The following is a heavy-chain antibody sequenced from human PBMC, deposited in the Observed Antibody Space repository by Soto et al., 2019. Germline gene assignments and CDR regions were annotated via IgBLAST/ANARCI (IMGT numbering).Heavy chain of an antibody. CDR1: GFTFDDYA. CDR3: AKDIGYSYGTYYFDY. D-gene: IGHD5-18*01. V-gene: IGHV3-9*01. CDR2: ISWNSGSI. Sequence: GGSLRLSCAASGFTFDDYAMHWVRQAPGKGLEWVSGISWNSGSIGYADSVKGRFTISRDNAKNSLYLQMNSLRAEDTALYYCAKDIGYSYGTYYFDYWGQGTLVTVSS. J-gene: IGHJ4*02.